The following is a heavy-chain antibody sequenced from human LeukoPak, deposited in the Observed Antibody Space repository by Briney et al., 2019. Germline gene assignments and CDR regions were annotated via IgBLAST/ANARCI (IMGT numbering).Heavy chain of an antibody. CDR1: GFTFSSYA. Sequence: GGSLRLSCAASGFTFSSYAMTWVRQTPGKGLEWVSTISGGDDRTYYADSVKGRFTISRDNAKNSLYLQMNSLRAEDTAVYYCATGYSYGYAYWGQGTLVTVSS. V-gene: IGHV3-23*01. CDR2: ISGGDDRT. J-gene: IGHJ4*02. CDR3: ATGYSYGYAY. D-gene: IGHD5-18*01.